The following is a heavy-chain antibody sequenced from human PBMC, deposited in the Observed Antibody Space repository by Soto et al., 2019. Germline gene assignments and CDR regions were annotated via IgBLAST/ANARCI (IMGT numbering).Heavy chain of an antibody. Sequence: GGSLRLSCAASGFTFSSYGMHWVRQAPGKGLEWVAVIWYDGSNKYYADSVKGRFTISRDNSKNTLYLQMNSLRAEDTAVYYCARDFTGHYDILTGYPQGWFDPWGQGTLVTVSS. J-gene: IGHJ5*02. V-gene: IGHV3-33*01. CDR2: IWYDGSNK. D-gene: IGHD3-9*01. CDR3: ARDFTGHYDILTGYPQGWFDP. CDR1: GFTFSSYG.